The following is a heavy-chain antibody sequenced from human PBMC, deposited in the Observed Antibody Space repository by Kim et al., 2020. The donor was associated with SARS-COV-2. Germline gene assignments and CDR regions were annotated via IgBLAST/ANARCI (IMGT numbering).Heavy chain of an antibody. V-gene: IGHV4-4*07. CDR3: AREVMGSSGYYECYFDY. J-gene: IGHJ4*02. Sequence: SETLSLTCTVSGGSISSYYWSWIRQPAGKGLEWIGRIYTSGSTNYNPSLKSRVTMSVDTSKNQFSLKLSSVTAADTAVYYCAREVMGSSGYYECYFDYWGQGTLVTVSS. D-gene: IGHD3-22*01. CDR2: IYTSGST. CDR1: GGSISSYY.